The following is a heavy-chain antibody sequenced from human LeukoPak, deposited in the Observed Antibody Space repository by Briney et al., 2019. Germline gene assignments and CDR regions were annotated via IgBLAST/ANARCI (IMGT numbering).Heavy chain of an antibody. CDR1: GFTFSTYW. CDR3: AREGVVVGRDFDY. V-gene: IGHV3-7*01. CDR2: INQDGSEK. D-gene: IGHD2-15*01. Sequence: GGSLRLSCAASGFTFSTYWMTWVRQAPGKGLEWVANINQDGSEKYYMDSVKGRFTISRDNAKNSLYLQMNSLRAEDTAFYYCAREGVVVGRDFDYWGQGTLVTVSS. J-gene: IGHJ4*02.